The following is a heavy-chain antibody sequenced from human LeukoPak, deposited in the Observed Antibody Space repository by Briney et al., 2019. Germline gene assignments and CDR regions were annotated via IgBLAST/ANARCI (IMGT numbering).Heavy chain of an antibody. Sequence: SETLSLTCTVSDGSIKNYYWSWIRQPPGKGLEWIGYIYYTGTTSYNPSLKSRVTISVDTSKNRLSLKLSSVTAADTAVYYCARVYDSRGYYYAPNRYYLDYWGQGTLVTVS. J-gene: IGHJ4*02. CDR2: IYYTGTT. CDR1: DGSIKNYY. CDR3: ARVYDSRGYYYAPNRYYLDY. V-gene: IGHV4-59*01. D-gene: IGHD3-22*01.